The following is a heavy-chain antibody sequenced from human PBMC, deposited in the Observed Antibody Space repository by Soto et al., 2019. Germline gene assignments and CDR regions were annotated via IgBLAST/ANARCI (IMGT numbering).Heavy chain of an antibody. CDR3: ARKYYYDSSGQAGRGYYFDY. D-gene: IGHD3-22*01. J-gene: IGHJ4*02. V-gene: IGHV1-69*12. CDR2: IIPIFGTA. CDR1: GGTFSSYA. Sequence: QVQLVQSGAEVKKPGSSVKVSCKASGGTFSSYAISWVRQAPGQGLEWMGGIIPIFGTANYAQKFQGRVTITADESTSTAYMERSSLRSEDTAVYYCARKYYYDSSGQAGRGYYFDYWGQGTLVTVSS.